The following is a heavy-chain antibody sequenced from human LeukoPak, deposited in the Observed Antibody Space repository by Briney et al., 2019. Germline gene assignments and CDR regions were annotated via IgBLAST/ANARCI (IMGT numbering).Heavy chain of an antibody. J-gene: IGHJ4*02. CDR1: GFTFSSNG. V-gene: IGHV3-30*18. D-gene: IGHD1-1*01. CDR3: AKGDSRWNAHFDY. CDR2: ISYDGSKK. Sequence: GRSLRLSCAASGFTFSSNGMHWVSQAPGKGLEWVAIISYDGSKKYYADSVKGRFTISRDDSTNTLSLQMNSLRPEDTAVYYCAKGDSRWNAHFDYWGRGTLVTVSS.